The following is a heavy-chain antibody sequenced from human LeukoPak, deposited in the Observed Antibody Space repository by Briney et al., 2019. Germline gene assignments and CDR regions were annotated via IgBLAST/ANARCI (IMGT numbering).Heavy chain of an antibody. J-gene: IGHJ4*02. D-gene: IGHD2-2*01. Sequence: GGSLRLSCAASGFNFSTYWMSWVRQAPGKGLEWVANIKQDGSEKYYVDSVRGRFTISKDNAKNSLHLQMNSLRAEDTAVYYCARDGRYCSSTSCYYFDYWGQGTLVTVSS. CDR2: IKQDGSEK. CDR1: GFNFSTYW. V-gene: IGHV3-7*01. CDR3: ARDGRYCSSTSCYYFDY.